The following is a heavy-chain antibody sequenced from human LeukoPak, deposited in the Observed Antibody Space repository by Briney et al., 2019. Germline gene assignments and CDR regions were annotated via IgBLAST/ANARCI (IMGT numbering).Heavy chain of an antibody. J-gene: IGHJ3*02. CDR2: ISAYNGNT. CDR1: GYTFTSYG. CDR3: ARDTEDDGAFGI. D-gene: IGHD5-24*01. V-gene: IGHV1-18*01. Sequence: ASVTVSCKASGYTFTSYGISWVRQAPGQGLEWMGWISAYNGNTNYAQKLQGRVTMTTDTSTSTAYMELRSLRSDDTAVYYCARDTEDDGAFGIWGQGTMVTVSS.